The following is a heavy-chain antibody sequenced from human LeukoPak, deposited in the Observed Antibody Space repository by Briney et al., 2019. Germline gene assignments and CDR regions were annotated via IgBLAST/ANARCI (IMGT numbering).Heavy chain of an antibody. CDR1: GVTFSSFA. Sequence: GGSLRLSCAASGVTFSSFAMHWVRQAPGKGLEWVAVISYHGRDTYYADSVKGRFTISRDNSKNTLHLQLNSLGAEDTAVYYCAAQPCSVGRCYLDYWGQGTLVTVSS. D-gene: IGHD2-15*01. V-gene: IGHV3-30*04. CDR3: AAQPCSVGRCYLDY. J-gene: IGHJ4*02. CDR2: ISYHGRDT.